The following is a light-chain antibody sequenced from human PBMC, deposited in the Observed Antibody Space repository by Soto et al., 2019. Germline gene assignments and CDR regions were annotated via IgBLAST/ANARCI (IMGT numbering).Light chain of an antibody. J-gene: IGLJ2*01. CDR2: GNS. CDR3: QSYDSSLSVV. CDR1: SSNIGAGYD. Sequence: QSVLTQPPSVSGAPGQRVTICCTGSSSNIGAGYDVHWYQQLPGTAPKLLIYGNSNRPSGVPERFSGSKSGTSASLAIPGLQAEDEADYYCQSYDSSLSVVFGAGTKLTVL. V-gene: IGLV1-40*01.